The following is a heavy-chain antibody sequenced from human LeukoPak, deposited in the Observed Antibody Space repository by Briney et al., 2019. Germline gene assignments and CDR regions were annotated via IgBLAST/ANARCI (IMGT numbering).Heavy chain of an antibody. CDR1: GFTFSNYV. CDR3: AKGHIDISWLYFDN. Sequence: GGSLRPSCAASGFTFSNYVMSWVRQAPGKGLEWVSLISGSGDSTYYADSVKGRFTISRDNSKNTLYLQMNSLRAEDTAVYYCAKGHIDISWLYFDNWGQGTLINVSP. D-gene: IGHD6-19*01. J-gene: IGHJ4*02. CDR2: ISGSGDST. V-gene: IGHV3-23*01.